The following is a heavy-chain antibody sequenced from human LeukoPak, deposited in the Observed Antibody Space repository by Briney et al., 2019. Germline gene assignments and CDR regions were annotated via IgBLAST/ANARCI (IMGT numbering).Heavy chain of an antibody. CDR3: AKGEGGSSSWSDFYYYGMDV. CDR1: GLTFNRYA. CDR2: ISVDGKNK. D-gene: IGHD2-2*01. J-gene: IGHJ6*04. V-gene: IGHV3-30*18. Sequence: AKSLRLSCAASGLTFNRYAMHWVRQAPGKGLEWVAVISVDGKNKFYGDSVKGRFTISRDNSRNTLNLQMSSLGPADTAVYYCAKGEGGSSSWSDFYYYGMDVWGKGTTVTVSS.